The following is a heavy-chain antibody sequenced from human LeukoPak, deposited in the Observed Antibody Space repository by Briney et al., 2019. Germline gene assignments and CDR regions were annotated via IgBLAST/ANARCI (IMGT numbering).Heavy chain of an antibody. CDR3: VRDPSNSGWGFDY. CDR2: IWYNGKNK. V-gene: IGHV3-33*01. D-gene: IGHD6-19*01. J-gene: IGHJ4*02. Sequence: GRSLRLSCAASGFTFSTYAMHWVRQAPGKGLEWVAMIWYNGKNKHYADSVKGRFTISRDNSKNTLDLQMNSLRADDTAVYYCVRDPSNSGWGFDYWGQGTLVTVSS. CDR1: GFTFSTYA.